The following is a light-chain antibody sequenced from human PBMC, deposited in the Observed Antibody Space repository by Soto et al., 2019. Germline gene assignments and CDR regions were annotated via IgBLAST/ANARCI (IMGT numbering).Light chain of an antibody. CDR1: QGIGTW. Sequence: DVQVTQSPSFVSASVGDRVTITCRARQGIGTWLAWYQQKPGKAPSLLIYGATDLRSGVPSGFSGSGLGTHFSLTIFSLQPEDFATYYCQQTNSFPITFGHGTRLEI. CDR3: QQTNSFPIT. CDR2: GAT. V-gene: IGKV1D-12*01. J-gene: IGKJ5*01.